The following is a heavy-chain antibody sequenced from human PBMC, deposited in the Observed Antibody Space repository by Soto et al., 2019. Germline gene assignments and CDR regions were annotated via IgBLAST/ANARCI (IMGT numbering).Heavy chain of an antibody. J-gene: IGHJ4*02. D-gene: IGHD6-6*01. V-gene: IGHV3-53*02. Sequence: EVQMVETGGGLIQPGGSLRLSCAASGFTVSSNYMSWVRQAPGKGLEWVSVIYSGGSTYYADSVKGRFTISSDNSKNTLYLQMNSLRAEYTAVYYCARQHSSSTPFDYWGQGTLVTVSS. CDR3: ARQHSSSTPFDY. CDR2: IYSGGST. CDR1: GFTVSSNY.